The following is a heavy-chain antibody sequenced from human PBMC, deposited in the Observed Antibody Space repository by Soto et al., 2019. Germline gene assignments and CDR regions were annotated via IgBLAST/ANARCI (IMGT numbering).Heavy chain of an antibody. D-gene: IGHD4-17*01. J-gene: IGHJ4*02. CDR1: GGSISRDDYF. CDR2: IYYSGST. CDR3: ARATAYGGNSFDY. Sequence: SETLSLTCTVSGGSISRDDYFWSWIRQPPGKGLEWIGYIYYSGSTYYNPSLKSRVTISVDTSKNQFSLRLSSVTAADTAVYYCARATAYGGNSFDYWGQGTLVT. V-gene: IGHV4-30-4*01.